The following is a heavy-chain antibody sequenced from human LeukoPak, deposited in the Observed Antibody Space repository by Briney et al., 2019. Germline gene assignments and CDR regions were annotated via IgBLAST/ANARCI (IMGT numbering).Heavy chain of an antibody. V-gene: IGHV1-2*02. Sequence: ASVKVSCKASGYTFTGDYIYWVRQAPGQGLEWMGWINPNNGGTKYAQKFQGRVTMTRDTSISTAYMELRSLRSDDTAVYYCARGYCSSTSCSPGGYWGQGTLVTVSS. CDR2: INPNNGGT. J-gene: IGHJ4*02. CDR3: ARGYCSSTSCSPGGY. CDR1: GYTFTGDY. D-gene: IGHD2-2*01.